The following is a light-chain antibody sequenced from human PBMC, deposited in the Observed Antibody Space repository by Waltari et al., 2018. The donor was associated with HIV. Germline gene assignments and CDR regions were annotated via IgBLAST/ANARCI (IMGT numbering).Light chain of an antibody. CDR1: SNDVCHQG. Sequence: QSGLTPTPSVVKGMVQTATLTCTGNSNDVCHQGPAWLQQYQGHPPKLICYRDNKRTSRNAERFSAYRSGNTPSLTITGVHPEDEADYFCATWDISLSAVVLGVGTTLTGL. J-gene: IGLJ3*02. V-gene: IGLV10-54*04. CDR2: RDN. CDR3: ATWDISLSAVV.